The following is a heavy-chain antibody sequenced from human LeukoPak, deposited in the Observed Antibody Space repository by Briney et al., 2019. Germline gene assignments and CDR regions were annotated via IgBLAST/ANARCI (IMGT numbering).Heavy chain of an antibody. Sequence: PGGSLRLSCAASGLTFSSYEMKWVRQAPGKGLEWGSYISESGNEKQYADSVEGRFTISRDNTKNSVYLEMNSLRGEDTAIYYCAREPLIGGWFDPWGQGTLVTVSS. D-gene: IGHD3-22*01. V-gene: IGHV3-48*03. CDR1: GLTFSSYE. CDR3: AREPLIGGWFDP. CDR2: ISESGNEK. J-gene: IGHJ5*02.